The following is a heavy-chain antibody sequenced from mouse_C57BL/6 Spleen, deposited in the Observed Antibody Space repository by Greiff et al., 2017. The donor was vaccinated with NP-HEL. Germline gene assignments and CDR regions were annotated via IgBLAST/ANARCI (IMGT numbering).Heavy chain of an antibody. D-gene: IGHD2-3*01. CDR2: IYPSDSET. CDR3: AIEDDYLDY. V-gene: IGHV1-61*01. CDR1: GYTFTSYW. J-gene: IGHJ2*01. Sequence: QVQLQQPGAELVRPGSSVKLSCKASGYTFTSYWMDWVKQRPGQGLEWIGNIYPSDSETHYNQKFKDKATLTVDKSSSTAYMQLSSLTSEDSAVYYCAIEDDYLDYWGEGTTLTVSS.